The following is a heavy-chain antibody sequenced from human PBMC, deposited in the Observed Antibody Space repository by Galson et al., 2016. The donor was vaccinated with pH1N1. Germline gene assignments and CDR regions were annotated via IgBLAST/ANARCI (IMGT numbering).Heavy chain of an antibody. CDR2: IIPMFDTT. CDR3: ARKTLSNQDRNFFEYSLDV. V-gene: IGHV1-69*13. D-gene: IGHD2-2*01. CDR1: GGTLSSYA. Sequence: SVKVSCKASGGTLSSYAISWVRQAPGQGLEWMGGIIPMFDTTNYAQKFQGRVTITADESTSTAYMELSSLRSEDTAMYYCARKTLSNQDRNFFEYSLDVWGQGTTVTVSS. J-gene: IGHJ6*02.